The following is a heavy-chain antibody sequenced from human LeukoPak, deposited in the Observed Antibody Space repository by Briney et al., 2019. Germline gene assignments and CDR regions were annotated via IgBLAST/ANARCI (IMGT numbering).Heavy chain of an antibody. J-gene: IGHJ4*02. CDR2: ISSSSSYI. V-gene: IGHV3-21*01. CDR1: GFTFSSYS. D-gene: IGHD3-22*01. Sequence: GGSLRLSCAASGFTFSSYSMNWVRQAPGKGLEWVSSISSSSSYIYYADSVKGRFTISRDNAKNSLYLQMNSLRAEDTAVYYCARGDRRYDSSGYYSRGWSFIDYWGQGTLVTVSS. CDR3: ARGDRRYDSSGYYSRGWSFIDY.